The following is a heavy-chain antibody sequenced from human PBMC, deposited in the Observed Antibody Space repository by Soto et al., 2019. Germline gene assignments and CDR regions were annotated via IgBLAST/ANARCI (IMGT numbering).Heavy chain of an antibody. D-gene: IGHD6-13*01. CDR2: ISGSGGST. J-gene: IGHJ4*02. CDR3: AYSSPPFDY. Sequence: EVQLLESGGGLVQPGGSLRLSCAASGFTFSSYAMSWVRQAPGKGLEWVSAISGSGGSTYYADSVKGRFTISRDNSKNPLFLQMNSLRGGDTAVYYCAYSSPPFDYGARETLVPVSS. CDR1: GFTFSSYA. V-gene: IGHV3-23*01.